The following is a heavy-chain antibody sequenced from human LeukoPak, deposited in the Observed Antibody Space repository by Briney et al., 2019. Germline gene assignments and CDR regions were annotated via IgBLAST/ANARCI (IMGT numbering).Heavy chain of an antibody. J-gene: IGHJ4*02. CDR2: ISGSGGST. V-gene: IGHV3-23*01. CDR1: GFTFSSYA. D-gene: IGHD3-22*01. CDR3: AKGPYYYDSSGSPYYFDY. Sequence: GGSLRLSCAASGFTFSSYAMSWVRQAPGKGLEWVSAISGSGGSTYYADSVKGRFTISRDNSKNTLYLQMNSLRAEDTAVYYCAKGPYYYDSSGSPYYFDYWGQGTLVTVSS.